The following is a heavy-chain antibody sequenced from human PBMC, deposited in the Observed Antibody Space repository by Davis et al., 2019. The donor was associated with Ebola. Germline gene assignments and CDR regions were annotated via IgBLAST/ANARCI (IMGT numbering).Heavy chain of an antibody. CDR3: ARVHGDFLDY. V-gene: IGHV4-4*02. D-gene: IGHD4-17*01. Sequence: MPSETLSLTCAVSGGSISSSNWWSWVRQPPGKGLEWIGEIYHSGSTNYNPSLKSRVTISVDTSKNQFSLKLSSVTAADTAVYYCARVHGDFLDYWGQGTLVTVSS. CDR2: IYHSGST. J-gene: IGHJ4*02. CDR1: GGSISSSNW.